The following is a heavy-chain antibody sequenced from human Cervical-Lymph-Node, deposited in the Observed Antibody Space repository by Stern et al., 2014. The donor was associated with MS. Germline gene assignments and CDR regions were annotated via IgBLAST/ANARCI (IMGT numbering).Heavy chain of an antibody. CDR3: VRDASRGGF. Sequence: QLVESGGGLVQPGGSLRLSCAAAGFSLSSQWMHWVRQAPGKGREWVANINRDGSEKYYVDSVKGRFTISRDNAKNSLYLRMNSLTAEDTAVYYCVRDASRGGFWGQGTTVTVSS. V-gene: IGHV3-7*01. CDR1: GFSLSSQW. J-gene: IGHJ6*02. D-gene: IGHD3-16*01. CDR2: INRDGSEK.